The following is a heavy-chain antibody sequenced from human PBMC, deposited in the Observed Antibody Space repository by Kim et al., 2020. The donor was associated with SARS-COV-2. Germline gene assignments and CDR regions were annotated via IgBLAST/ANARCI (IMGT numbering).Heavy chain of an antibody. CDR1: GYTFTGYY. D-gene: IGHD3-22*01. CDR3: ARSLGDSSGYYYFQH. CDR2: INPNSGGT. Sequence: ASVTVSCKASGYTFTGYYMHWVRQAPGQGLEWMGRINPNSGGTHYAQKFQGRVTMTRDTSISTAYMELSRLRSDEPAVYYCARSLGDSSGYYYFQHWGQGTLVTVSS. J-gene: IGHJ1*01. V-gene: IGHV1-2*06.